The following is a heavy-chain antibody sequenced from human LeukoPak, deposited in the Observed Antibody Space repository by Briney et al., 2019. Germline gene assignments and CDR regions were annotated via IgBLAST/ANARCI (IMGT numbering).Heavy chain of an antibody. J-gene: IGHJ4*02. CDR2: IIPILGIA. D-gene: IGHD3-22*01. CDR3: AREEYYYDSSGYYPHYYFDY. V-gene: IGHV1-69*04. Sequence: ASVKVSCKASGGTFSSYAISWVRQAPGQGLEWMGRIIPILGIANYAQKFQGRVTITADKSTSTAYMELSSLGSEDTAVYYCAREEYYYDSSGYYPHYYFDYWGQGTLVTVSS. CDR1: GGTFSSYA.